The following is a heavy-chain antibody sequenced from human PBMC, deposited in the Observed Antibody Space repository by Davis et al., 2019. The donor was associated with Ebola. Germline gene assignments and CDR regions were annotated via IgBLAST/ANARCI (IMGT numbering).Heavy chain of an antibody. CDR1: GFTFSSYA. CDR2: ISYDGSNK. D-gene: IGHD6-6*01. V-gene: IGHV3-30*04. J-gene: IGHJ6*02. CDR3: ARDSSSVGYYGMDV. Sequence: PGGSLRLSCAASGFTFSSYAMHWVRQAPGKGLEWVAVISYDGSNKYYADSVKGRFTISRDNSKNTLYLQMNSLRAEDTAVYYCARDSSSVGYYGMDVWGQGTTVTVSS.